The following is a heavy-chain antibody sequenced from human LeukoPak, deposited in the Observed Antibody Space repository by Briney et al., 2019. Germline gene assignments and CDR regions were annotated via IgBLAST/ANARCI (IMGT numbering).Heavy chain of an antibody. Sequence: GGSLRLPCAASGFIFSTYAMHWVRQAPGKGPEWLAFISNDGSNKNHANSVKGRFTISRDNSKNTLYLQMNSLRDEDTAVYYCARAGYFDILTEGALDYWGRGTLVTVSS. CDR1: GFIFSTYA. D-gene: IGHD3-9*01. CDR3: ARAGYFDILTEGALDY. V-gene: IGHV3-30-3*01. J-gene: IGHJ4*02. CDR2: ISNDGSNK.